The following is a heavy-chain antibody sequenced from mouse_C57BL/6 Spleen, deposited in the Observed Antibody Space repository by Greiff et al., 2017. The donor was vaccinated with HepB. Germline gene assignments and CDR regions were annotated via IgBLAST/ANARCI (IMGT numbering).Heavy chain of an antibody. J-gene: IGHJ2*01. CDR3: ARDGYDDAYYFDY. V-gene: IGHV5-17*01. CDR2: ISSGSSTI. D-gene: IGHD2-2*01. Sequence: DVMLVESGGGLVKPGGSLKLSCAASGFTFSDYGMHWVRQAPEKGLEWVAYISSGSSTIYYADTVKGRFTISRDNAKNTLFLQMTSLRSEDTAMYYCARDGYDDAYYFDYRGQGTTLTVSS. CDR1: GFTFSDYG.